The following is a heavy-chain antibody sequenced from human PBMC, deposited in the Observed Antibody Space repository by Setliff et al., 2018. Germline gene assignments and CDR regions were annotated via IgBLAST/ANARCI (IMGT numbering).Heavy chain of an antibody. Sequence: LRLSCAASGFTFSSYWMNWVRQAPGKGLEWVANIKQDGSGKNYVDSVKGRFSISRDNTKNSLYLQMNSLRAEDTAVYYCARDPFGNPVFDPWGQGTLVTVSS. D-gene: IGHD3-10*01. CDR1: GFTFSSYW. J-gene: IGHJ5*02. V-gene: IGHV3-7*01. CDR3: ARDPFGNPVFDP. CDR2: IKQDGSGK.